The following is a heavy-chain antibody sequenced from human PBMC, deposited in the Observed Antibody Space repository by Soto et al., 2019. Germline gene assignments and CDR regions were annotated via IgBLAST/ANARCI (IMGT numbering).Heavy chain of an antibody. CDR2: IYWDDDK. CDR1: GVSLNNNKMG. J-gene: IGHJ4*02. CDR3: AHRRRVRFDF. V-gene: IGHV2-5*02. Sequence: QITLKESGPTLVKPTQTLTLTCTFSGVSLNNNKMGVGWIRQPPGKALEWLALIYWDDDKRYSPSLRSRLTINKDTSKNQVVLTLTNVDPADTGTYFCAHRRRVRFDFWGRGTPVTVSS.